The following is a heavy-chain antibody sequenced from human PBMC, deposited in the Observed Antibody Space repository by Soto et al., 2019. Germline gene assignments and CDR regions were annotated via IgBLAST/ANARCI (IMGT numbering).Heavy chain of an antibody. V-gene: IGHV6-1*01. CDR2: TYYRSKWYN. J-gene: IGHJ1*01. D-gene: IGHD4-17*01. CDR1: GDSVCSNSAA. CDR3: ASGLYGDPREYFQY. Sequence: PSQTLSLTCAISGDSVCSNSAAWNWIRQSPSRGLEWLGRTYYRSKWYNDYAVSVKSRITINPDTSKNQFSLQLNSVTPEDTAVYYCASGLYGDPREYFQYWGQGTLVTVSS.